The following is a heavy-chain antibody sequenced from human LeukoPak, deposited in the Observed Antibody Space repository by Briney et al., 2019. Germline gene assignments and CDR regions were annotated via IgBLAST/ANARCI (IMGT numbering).Heavy chain of an antibody. D-gene: IGHD1-7*01. J-gene: IGHJ4*02. CDR3: AKNSYDWNSFYFDS. CDR2: IYYSGST. V-gene: IGHV4-39*01. Sequence: PLETLSLTCTVSGGSISGSLFYWAWIRQPPGKGLEWIGSIYYSGSTYYNPSLKSRVTISVDTSKNQSSLNLRSVTAADTAVYYCAKNSYDWNSFYFDSWGQGTLVTVSS. CDR1: GGSISGSLFY.